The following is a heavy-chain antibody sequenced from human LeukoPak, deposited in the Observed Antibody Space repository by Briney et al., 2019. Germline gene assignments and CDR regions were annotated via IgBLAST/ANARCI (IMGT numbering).Heavy chain of an antibody. CDR2: INHSGST. CDR3: ASPYDSSGYYLDAFDI. Sequence: SETLSLTCAVYGGSFSGYYWSRIRQPPGKGLEWIGEINHSGSTNYNPSLKSRVTISVDTSKNQFSLKLSSVTAADTAVYYCASPYDSSGYYLDAFDIWGQGQWSPSLQ. CDR1: GGSFSGYY. V-gene: IGHV4-34*01. J-gene: IGHJ3*02. D-gene: IGHD3-22*01.